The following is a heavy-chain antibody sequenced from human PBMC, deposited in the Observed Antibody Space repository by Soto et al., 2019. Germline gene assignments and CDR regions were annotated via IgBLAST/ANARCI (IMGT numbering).Heavy chain of an antibody. CDR1: GFTFSSYG. V-gene: IGHV3-33*01. Sequence: QVQLVESGGGVVQPGRSLRLSCAASGFTFSSYGMHWVRQAPGKGLEWVAVIWYDGSNKYYADSVKGRFTISRKNSKKKVDLQMNRLRDEDTVMYYCAGVGYYDILTGHCYYHGMDVWGQGTTVTVSS. CDR2: IWYDGSNK. CDR3: AGVGYYDILTGHCYYHGMDV. D-gene: IGHD3-9*01. J-gene: IGHJ6*02.